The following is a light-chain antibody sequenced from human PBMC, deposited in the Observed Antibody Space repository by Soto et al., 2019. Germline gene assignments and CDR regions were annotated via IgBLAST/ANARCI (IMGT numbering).Light chain of an antibody. Sequence: QSALTQPASVSGSPGQSITISCTGTSSDIGAYDYVSWYQRHPGKAPKLMIYEVFRRPSGISYRFSGSKSGNTASLTISGLQAEDEADYYCCSYTTTSTFVFGGGTKVTVL. V-gene: IGLV2-14*03. CDR2: EVF. J-gene: IGLJ2*01. CDR1: SSDIGAYDY. CDR3: CSYTTTSTFV.